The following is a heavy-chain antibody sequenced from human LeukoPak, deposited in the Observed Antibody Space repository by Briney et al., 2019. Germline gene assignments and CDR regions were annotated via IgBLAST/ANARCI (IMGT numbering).Heavy chain of an antibody. D-gene: IGHD3-22*01. CDR2: IYTSGST. CDR3: ARRVGYDSSGYEFDY. CDR1: GGSISSGSYY. V-gene: IGHV4-61*02. Sequence: PSETLSLTCTVSGGSISSGSYYWSWIRQPAGKGLEWIGRIYTSGSTNYNPSLKSRVTISVDTSKNQFSLKLSSVTAADTAVYYCARRVGYDSSGYEFDYWGQGTLVTVSS. J-gene: IGHJ4*02.